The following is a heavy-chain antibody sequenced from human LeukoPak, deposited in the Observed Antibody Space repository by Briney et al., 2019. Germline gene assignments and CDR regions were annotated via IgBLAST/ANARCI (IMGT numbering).Heavy chain of an antibody. Sequence: GGSLRLSCAAPGFTFSSYSMNWVRQAPGKGLEWVSSISSSSSYIYYADSVKGRFTISRDNAKNSLYLQMNNLRAEDTAVYYCARDGGYSSSTSCYLYYYYYMDVWGKGTTVTVSS. CDR2: ISSSSSYI. D-gene: IGHD2-2*01. J-gene: IGHJ6*03. V-gene: IGHV3-21*01. CDR3: ARDGGYSSSTSCYLYYYYYMDV. CDR1: GFTFSSYS.